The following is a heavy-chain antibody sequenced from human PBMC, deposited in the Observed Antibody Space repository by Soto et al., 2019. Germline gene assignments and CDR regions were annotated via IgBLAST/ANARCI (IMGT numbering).Heavy chain of an antibody. Sequence: SETLSLTCTVSGGSISSYYWSWIRQPPGKGLEWIGYIYYSGSTNYNPSLKSRVTISVDTSKNQFSLKLSSVTAADTAVYYCARVEETGTHAFDIWGQGTMVTVSS. CDR3: ARVEETGTHAFDI. J-gene: IGHJ3*02. D-gene: IGHD1-7*01. CDR2: IYYSGST. CDR1: GGSISSYY. V-gene: IGHV4-59*01.